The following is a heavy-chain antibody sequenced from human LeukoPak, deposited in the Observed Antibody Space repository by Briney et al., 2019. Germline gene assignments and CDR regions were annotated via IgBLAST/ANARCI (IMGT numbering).Heavy chain of an antibody. Sequence: SETLSLTCTVSGYSISSGYYWGWIRQPPGKGLEWIGEINHSGSTNYNPSLKSRVTISVDTSKNQFSLKLSSVTAADTAVYYCARWPSRGIARPHYYYMDVWGKGTTVTVSS. CDR3: ARWPSRGIARPHYYYMDV. CDR2: INHSGST. V-gene: IGHV4-38-2*02. CDR1: GYSISSGYY. J-gene: IGHJ6*03. D-gene: IGHD6-6*01.